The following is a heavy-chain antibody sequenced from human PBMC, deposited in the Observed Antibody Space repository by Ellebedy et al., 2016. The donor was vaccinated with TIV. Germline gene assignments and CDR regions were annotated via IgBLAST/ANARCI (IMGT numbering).Heavy chain of an antibody. Sequence: ASVKVSCXASAGTFSSYAISWVRQAPGQGLEWMGGIIPIFGTANYAQKFQGRVTITADKSTSTAYMELSSLRSEDTAVYYCAYGRSTVTLSYYYYGMDVWGQGTTVTVSS. CDR2: IIPIFGTA. CDR1: AGTFSSYA. V-gene: IGHV1-69*06. J-gene: IGHJ6*02. D-gene: IGHD4-17*01. CDR3: AYGRSTVTLSYYYYGMDV.